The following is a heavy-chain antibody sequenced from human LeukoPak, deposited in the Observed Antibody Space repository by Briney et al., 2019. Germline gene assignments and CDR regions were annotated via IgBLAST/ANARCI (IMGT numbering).Heavy chain of an antibody. J-gene: IGHJ6*02. V-gene: IGHV1-69*04. CDR1: GYTFTSYD. CDR2: IIPILGIA. Sequence: SVKVSRKASGYTFTSYDINWVRQAPGQGLEWMGRIIPILGIANYAQKFQGRVTITADKSTSTAYMELSSLRSEDTAVYYCASPYSNTYGMDVWGQGTTVTVSS. D-gene: IGHD4-11*01. CDR3: ASPYSNTYGMDV.